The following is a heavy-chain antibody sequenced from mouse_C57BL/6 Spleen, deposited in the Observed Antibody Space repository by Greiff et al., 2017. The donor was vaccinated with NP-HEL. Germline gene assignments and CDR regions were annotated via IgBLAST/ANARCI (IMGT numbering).Heavy chain of an antibody. CDR1: GFNIKDYY. CDR2: IDPEDGDT. CDR3: TSGRYYGSSSY. J-gene: IGHJ3*01. V-gene: IGHV14-1*01. D-gene: IGHD1-1*01. Sequence: EVQLQQSGAELVRPGASVKLSCTASGFNIKDYYMHWVKQRPEQGLEWIGRIDPEDGDTEYAPKFQGKATMTADTSSNTAYLQLSSLTSEDTAVYYCTSGRYYGSSSYWGQGTLVTVSA.